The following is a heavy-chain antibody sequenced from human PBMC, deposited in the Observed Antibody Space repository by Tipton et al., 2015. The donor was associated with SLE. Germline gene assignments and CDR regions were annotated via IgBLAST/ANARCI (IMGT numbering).Heavy chain of an antibody. V-gene: IGHV4-39*01. D-gene: IGHD6-13*01. J-gene: IGHJ6*02. CDR1: GGSISSSSYY. Sequence: LRLSCTVSGGSISSSSYYWGWIRQPPGKGLEWIGSIYYSGSTYYNPSLKSRVTVSVDTSKNQFSLKLSSVTAADTAVYYCAWAGYSSSRFLGMDVWGQGTTVTVSS. CDR2: IYYSGST. CDR3: AWAGYSSSRFLGMDV.